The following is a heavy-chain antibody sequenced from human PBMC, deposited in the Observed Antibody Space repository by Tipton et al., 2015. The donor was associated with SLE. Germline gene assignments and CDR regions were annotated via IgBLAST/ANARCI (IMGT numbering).Heavy chain of an antibody. J-gene: IGHJ4*02. CDR3: ARGWLRTGFAF. CDR2: IYYQSKWYS. CDR1: GDSVATKGVA. D-gene: IGHD3-16*01. Sequence: GLVKPSQTLSLTCAISGDSVATKGVAWNWIRQSPSRGLEWLGRIYYQSKWYSDFAVSVQSRMTIVPDTSENHFSLQLNSVTPEDTAIYYCARGWLRTGFAFWGQGTLVTVSS. V-gene: IGHV6-1*01.